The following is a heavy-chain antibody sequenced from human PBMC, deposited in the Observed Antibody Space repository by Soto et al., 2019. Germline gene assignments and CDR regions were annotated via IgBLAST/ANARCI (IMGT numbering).Heavy chain of an antibody. V-gene: IGHV3-30*18. J-gene: IGHJ6*02. CDR1: GFTFSSYG. D-gene: IGHD2-15*01. CDR3: AKDRYCSGGSCYSFPYYSGMDV. Sequence: WGSLRLSCAASGFTFSSYGIHWVRQAPGKGLEWVAVISYDGSNKYYADSVKGRFTISRDNSKNTLYLQMNSLRAEDTAVYYCAKDRYCSGGSCYSFPYYSGMDVWGQGTTVTVS. CDR2: ISYDGSNK.